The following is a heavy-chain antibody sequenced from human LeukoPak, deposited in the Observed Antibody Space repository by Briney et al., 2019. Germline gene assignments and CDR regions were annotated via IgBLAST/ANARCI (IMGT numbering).Heavy chain of an antibody. J-gene: IGHJ6*02. Sequence: GESLKISCKGSGYSFTSYWIGWVRQMPGEGLEWMGIIYPGDSDTRYSPSFQGQVTISADKSISTAYLQWSSLKASDTAMYYCARSDVDTAMSNYYYYGMDVWGQGTTVTVSS. CDR3: ARSDVDTAMSNYYYYGMDV. CDR2: IYPGDSDT. V-gene: IGHV5-51*01. CDR1: GYSFTSYW. D-gene: IGHD5-18*01.